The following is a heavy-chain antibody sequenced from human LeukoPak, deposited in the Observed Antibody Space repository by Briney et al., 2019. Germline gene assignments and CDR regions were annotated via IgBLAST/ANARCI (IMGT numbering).Heavy chain of an antibody. D-gene: IGHD3-3*01. J-gene: IGHJ4*02. CDR2: INHSEIT. Sequence: PSETLSLTCAVYGGSFSDYYLIWIRQPPGQGLEWIGEINHSEITRYNASIKSRVTISTDTSKNQFSLKVNSLAAADTAVYYCAISSDYDFLGGPWAQGTLVTVSS. CDR1: GGSFSDYY. V-gene: IGHV4-34*01. CDR3: AISSDYDFLGGP.